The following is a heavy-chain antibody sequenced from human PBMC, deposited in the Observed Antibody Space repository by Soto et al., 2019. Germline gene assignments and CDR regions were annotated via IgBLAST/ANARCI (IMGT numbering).Heavy chain of an antibody. CDR3: ARGRRNDYGDQPLDY. D-gene: IGHD4-17*01. Sequence: ASVKVSCKASGYTFTSYGISWERQAPGQGLEWMGWISAYTGNTNYAQKLQGRVTMTTDTSTSTAYMELRSLRSDDTAVYSCARGRRNDYGDQPLDYWGQGTLVTVSS. J-gene: IGHJ4*02. CDR1: GYTFTSYG. CDR2: ISAYTGNT. V-gene: IGHV1-18*01.